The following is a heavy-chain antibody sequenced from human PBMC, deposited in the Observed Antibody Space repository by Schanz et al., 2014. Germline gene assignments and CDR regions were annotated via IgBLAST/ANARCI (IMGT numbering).Heavy chain of an antibody. CDR1: GFTFADYY. V-gene: IGHV3-11*01. J-gene: IGHJ6*02. CDR3: ARYGVDV. CDR2: VSSYDTTV. Sequence: QVQLLESGGGLFKPGGSLRLSCAGSGFTFADYYMTWIRQAPGKGLEWISYVSSYDTTVSYADSVKGRFTISRDNAKNSVYLQMNSLRVEDTAVYYCARYGVDVWGQGTTVTVSS.